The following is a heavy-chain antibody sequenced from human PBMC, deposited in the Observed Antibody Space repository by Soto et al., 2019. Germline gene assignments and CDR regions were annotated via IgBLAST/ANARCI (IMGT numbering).Heavy chain of an antibody. CDR1: VFTFSIYA. D-gene: IGHD1-26*01. CDR2: ISGSGGST. J-gene: IGHJ3*02. Sequence: PGGSLRLSCAASVFTFSIYAMSWGRHAPGKGLEWVSAISGSGGSTYYADSVKGRFTISRDNSKNTLYLQMNSLRAEDTAVYYCAKGEGGQDAFDIWGQGTMVTVSS. V-gene: IGHV3-23*01. CDR3: AKGEGGQDAFDI.